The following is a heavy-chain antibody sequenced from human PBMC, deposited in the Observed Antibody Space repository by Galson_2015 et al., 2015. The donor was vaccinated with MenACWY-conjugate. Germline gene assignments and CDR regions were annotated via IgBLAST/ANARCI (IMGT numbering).Heavy chain of an antibody. Sequence: SLRLSCAVSGFTFSPYAAHWVRQAPGKGLEWVAVVSYAGVNKYYADSVKGRFTVSRDNSKNTLYMEMNSLTTEDTAVYYCASAVAGTRGYFDYWGQGTLVTVSS. J-gene: IGHJ4*02. D-gene: IGHD6-19*01. V-gene: IGHV3-30*03. CDR2: VSYAGVNK. CDR1: GFTFSPYA. CDR3: ASAVAGTRGYFDY.